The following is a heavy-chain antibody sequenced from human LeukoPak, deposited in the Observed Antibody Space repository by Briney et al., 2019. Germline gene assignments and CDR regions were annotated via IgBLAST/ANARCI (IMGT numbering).Heavy chain of an antibody. CDR1: GFTVSGNY. V-gene: IGHV3-53*01. CDR3: ARGRKEYYYGMDV. CDR2: IYSGGST. Sequence: GGSLRLSCAASGFTVSGNYMSWVRQAPGKGLEWVSVIYSGGSTYYADSVKGRFTISRDNSKNTLYLQMNSLRAEDTAVYYCARGRKEYYYGMDVWGQGTTVTVSS. J-gene: IGHJ6*02.